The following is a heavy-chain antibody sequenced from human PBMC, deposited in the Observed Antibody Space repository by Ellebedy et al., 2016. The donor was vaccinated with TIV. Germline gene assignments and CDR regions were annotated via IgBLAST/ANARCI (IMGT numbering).Heavy chain of an antibody. D-gene: IGHD1-14*01. Sequence: GESLKISCAASGFIFSDYAMSWVRQAPGKGLEWVSGISASSSHSSYAKSVKGRFTISRDNSKNTLDLQMSSLRVDDTAIYYCASEPKENPRYGWFDSWGQGTLVTVSS. J-gene: IGHJ5*01. CDR3: ASEPKENPRYGWFDS. CDR1: GFIFSDYA. CDR2: ISASSSHS. V-gene: IGHV3-23*01.